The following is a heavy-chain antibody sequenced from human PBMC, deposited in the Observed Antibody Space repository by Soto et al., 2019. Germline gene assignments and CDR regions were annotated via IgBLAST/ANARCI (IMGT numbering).Heavy chain of an antibody. D-gene: IGHD2-2*01. CDR1: GGFVNSDTHS. CDR2: IYSGGST. V-gene: IGHV4-61*01. CDR3: ARFVRSCSATTCSTRADV. Sequence: QVQLQESGPGLVKPSETLSLTCTVSGGFVNSDTHSWSWIRQTPGKRLEWIGFIYSGGSTKNPSLRSRVTMSVDTSKNQFSLKLRSVIVADTAVYHCARFVRSCSATTCSTRADVWGQGITVTLSS. J-gene: IGHJ6*02.